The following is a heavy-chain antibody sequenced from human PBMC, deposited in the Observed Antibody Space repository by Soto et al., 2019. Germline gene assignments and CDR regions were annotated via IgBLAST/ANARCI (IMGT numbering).Heavy chain of an antibody. J-gene: IGHJ3*02. Sequence: GGYLRHSCAASGFTFSDYYMSWIRQAPGKGLEWVSYISSSGSTIYYADSVKGRFTISRDNAKNSLYLQMNSLRAEDTAVYYFARDFSSYDAFDIWGQGTMVTVSS. CDR1: GFTFSDYY. CDR3: ARDFSSYDAFDI. CDR2: ISSSGSTI. V-gene: IGHV3-11*01.